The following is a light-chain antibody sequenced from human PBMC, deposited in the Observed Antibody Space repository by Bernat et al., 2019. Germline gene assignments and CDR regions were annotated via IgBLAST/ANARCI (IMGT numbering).Light chain of an antibody. Sequence: NFMLTKPHSVSESPGKTVTISCTRSSGSIASNYVQWYQQRPGSSPTTVIYEDNQRPSGVPDRFSGSIDRSSNSASLTISGLKTEDEADYYCQSYDSNNWVFGGGTKLTVL. J-gene: IGLJ3*02. V-gene: IGLV6-57*01. CDR2: EDN. CDR3: QSYDSNNWV. CDR1: SGSIASNY.